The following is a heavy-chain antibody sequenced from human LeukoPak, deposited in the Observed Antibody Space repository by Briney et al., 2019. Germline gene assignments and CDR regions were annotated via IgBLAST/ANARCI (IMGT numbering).Heavy chain of an antibody. CDR3: ARGYVRTFDY. J-gene: IGHJ4*02. D-gene: IGHD3-10*01. Sequence: ASVKVSCKASGYTFTNYYIHWVRRAPGQGLEWMGVITPSGGSTTYAQKFQGRVTITRDTSASTAYMELSSLRSEDTAVYYCARGYVRTFDYWGQGTLVTVSS. CDR1: GYTFTNYY. CDR2: ITPSGGST. V-gene: IGHV1-46*01.